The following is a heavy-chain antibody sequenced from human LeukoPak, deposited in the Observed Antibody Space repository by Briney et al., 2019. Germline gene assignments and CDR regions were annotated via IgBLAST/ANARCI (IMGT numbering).Heavy chain of an antibody. J-gene: IGHJ3*01. CDR2: INSDGSST. CDR3: AKDSVSQNGIFDPFDV. Sequence: PGGSLRLSCAASGFTFSSYWMHWVRQAPGKGLVWVSRINSDGSSTSYADSVKGRFTISRDNAKNTLYLQMNSLRAEDAAVYYCAKDSVSQNGIFDPFDVWGLGTLVTVSS. D-gene: IGHD2-15*01. V-gene: IGHV3-74*01. CDR1: GFTFSSYW.